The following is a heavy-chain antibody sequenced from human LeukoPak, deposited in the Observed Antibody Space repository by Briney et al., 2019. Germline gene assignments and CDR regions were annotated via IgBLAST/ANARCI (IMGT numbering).Heavy chain of an antibody. CDR3: ARNPSPMIVVVPHY. CDR1: GFTSSSYS. D-gene: IGHD3-22*01. Sequence: GGSLRLSCAASGFTSSSYSMNWVRQAPGKGLEWVSSISSSSSYIYYADSVKGRFTISRDNAKNSLYLQMNSLRAADTAVYYCARNPSPMIVVVPHYWGQGTLVTVSS. J-gene: IGHJ4*02. V-gene: IGHV3-21*01. CDR2: ISSSSSYI.